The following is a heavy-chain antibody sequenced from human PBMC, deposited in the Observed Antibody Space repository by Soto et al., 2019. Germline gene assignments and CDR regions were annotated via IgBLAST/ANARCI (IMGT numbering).Heavy chain of an antibody. CDR1: AGTFRSYA. CDR2: IIPMFGTP. J-gene: IGHJ6*02. V-gene: IGHV1-69*12. D-gene: IGHD2-15*01. Sequence: QVQLVQSGAEVKKPGSSVKVSCKASAGTFRSYAMTWVRQAPGQGLEWMGGIIPMFGTPNYAQKFQGRVTITADESTSTVYMEVNNLRSEGTAVYYCARSRVVAASDYYYYAMDAWGQGTTVTVSS. CDR3: ARSRVVAASDYYYYAMDA.